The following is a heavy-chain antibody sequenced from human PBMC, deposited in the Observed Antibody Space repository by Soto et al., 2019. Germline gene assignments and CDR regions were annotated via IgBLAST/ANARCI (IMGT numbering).Heavy chain of an antibody. V-gene: IGHV3-21*01. CDR2: ISGPSIYI. Sequence: VQVVEAGGGLGKAGGSLRLSCVASGFTFSGYSINWVRQGPRKGLEWGSYISGPSIYIYYADSVKGRFTISRDNAKSAVYLQMNSLRAEDTAVYYCARGFRNGFNVWGQGTTVSVSS. D-gene: IGHD2-8*01. J-gene: IGHJ6*02. CDR1: GFTFSGYS. CDR3: ARGFRNGFNV.